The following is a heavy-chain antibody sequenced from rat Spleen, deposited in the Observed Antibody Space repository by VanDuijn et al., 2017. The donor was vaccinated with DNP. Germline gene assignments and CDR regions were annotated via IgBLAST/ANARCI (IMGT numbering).Heavy chain of an antibody. CDR3: TTFEGTNA. Sequence: EVQLVESGGGLVQPGRSLKLSCVASGFTFSDYYMAWVRQTPKKGLEWITTINTSGRKGYYQDSVTGRFTISRDNAKSSLYLQMNSLRSEDTATYYCTTFEGTNAWGQGTSVTVSS. D-gene: IGHD1-11*01. CDR2: INTSGRKG. J-gene: IGHJ4*01. V-gene: IGHV5-25*01. CDR1: GFTFSDYY.